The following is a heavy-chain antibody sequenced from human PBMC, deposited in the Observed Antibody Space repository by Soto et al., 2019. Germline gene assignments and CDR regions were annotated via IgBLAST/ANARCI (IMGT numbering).Heavy chain of an antibody. CDR3: ARLPLVRGLPA. CDR2: IYYGGTT. V-gene: IGHV4-39*01. Sequence: QLHLQESGPGRVKPSETLSLMCSVSGGSISTSGNYWGWVRQAPEKGLEWIGSIYYGGTTNYNPSLKRVVTISVDTSKNQFSLKLTSVTAADTAVYYCARLPLVRGLPAWGQGTLVTVSS. J-gene: IGHJ5*02. CDR1: GGSISTSGNY. D-gene: IGHD3-10*01.